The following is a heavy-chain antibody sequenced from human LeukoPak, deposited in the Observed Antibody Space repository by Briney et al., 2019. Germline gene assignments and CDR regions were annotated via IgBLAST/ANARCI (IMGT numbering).Heavy chain of an antibody. V-gene: IGHV4-59*01. CDR1: GGSISTYY. CDR3: TRGGYYEPIDS. Sequence: NASETLSLTCSVSGGSISTYYWSWIRQTPGKGLEQIGYIYNSGSTNYNPSLEGRVTMSIDTSKNQFSLKLSSVTAADTAAYYCTRGGYYEPIDSWGQGTLVTVSS. CDR2: IYNSGST. D-gene: IGHD3-22*01. J-gene: IGHJ4*02.